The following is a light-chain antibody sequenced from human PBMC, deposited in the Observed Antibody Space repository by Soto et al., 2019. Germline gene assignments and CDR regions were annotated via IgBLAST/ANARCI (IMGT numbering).Light chain of an antibody. CDR1: QTISRY. CDR3: QQYKTYAT. J-gene: IGKJ1*01. CDR2: TTS. V-gene: IGKV1-5*03. Sequence: DIQMTQSPSTLSASVGDRVAITCRASQTISRYLAWYQQKPGKAPKLLIHTTSTLVSGVPSRFSGSESGTDFTLTICSLQPDDFATYYCQQYKTYATFGQGTKVEIK.